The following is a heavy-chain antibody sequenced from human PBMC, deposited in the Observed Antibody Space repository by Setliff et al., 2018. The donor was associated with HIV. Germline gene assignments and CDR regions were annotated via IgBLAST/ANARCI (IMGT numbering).Heavy chain of an antibody. CDR3: ARTDYYDKTGYGTFDI. CDR1: GYTFTTYD. V-gene: IGHV1-18*01. Sequence: GASVKVSCKASGYTFTTYDITWVRQAPGQGLEWLGWISPYNGHTNFAQKFQGRVTMTTDTATSTAYMEVRSLRSDDTAVYYCARTDYYDKTGYGTFDIWGQGTVVTVSS. J-gene: IGHJ3*02. CDR2: ISPYNGHT. D-gene: IGHD3-22*01.